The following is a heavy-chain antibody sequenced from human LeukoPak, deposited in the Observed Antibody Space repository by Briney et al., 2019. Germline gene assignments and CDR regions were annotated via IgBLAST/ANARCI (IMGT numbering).Heavy chain of an antibody. CDR2: IWYDGSNK. Sequence: GRSLRLSCAASGFTFSSYGMHWVRQAPGKGLEWVAVIWYDGSNKYYADSVKGRFTISRDNSKNTLYLQMNSLRAEDTAVYYCARGVAAAGSLGYWGQGTLVTVSS. CDR1: GFTFSSYG. V-gene: IGHV3-33*01. J-gene: IGHJ4*02. CDR3: ARGVAAAGSLGY. D-gene: IGHD6-13*01.